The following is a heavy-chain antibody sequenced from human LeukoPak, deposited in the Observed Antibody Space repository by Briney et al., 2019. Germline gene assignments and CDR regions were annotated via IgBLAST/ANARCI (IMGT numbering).Heavy chain of an antibody. D-gene: IGHD2-8*02. CDR1: GFSFRDAY. V-gene: IGHV3-15*04. CDR3: LVQYFFDY. CDR2: IESKSDGGTT. Sequence: PGGSLRLSCAASGFSFRDAYMSWVRQTPGKGLEWVGRIESKSDGGTTDYAAPVKGRCIISRDDSESTLHLELNSLKIEDTGIYYCLVQYFFDYWGQGTLVTVSS. J-gene: IGHJ4*02.